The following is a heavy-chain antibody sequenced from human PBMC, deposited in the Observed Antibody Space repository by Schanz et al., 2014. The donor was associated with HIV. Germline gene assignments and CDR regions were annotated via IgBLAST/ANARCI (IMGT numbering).Heavy chain of an antibody. Sequence: QVPLVESGGGVVQPGRSLRLSCAASGFIFSSYGMHWVRQAPGKGLEWVAVLSHDGSQKFYADSVKGRFSISRDNSKNTLYLQMNSLRPEDTALYYCARDMGLLWFGESPGDLRGGMDVWGEGTTVTVSS. V-gene: IGHV3-30*03. J-gene: IGHJ6*04. CDR2: LSHDGSQK. CDR1: GFIFSSYG. CDR3: ARDMGLLWFGESPGDLRGGMDV. D-gene: IGHD3-10*01.